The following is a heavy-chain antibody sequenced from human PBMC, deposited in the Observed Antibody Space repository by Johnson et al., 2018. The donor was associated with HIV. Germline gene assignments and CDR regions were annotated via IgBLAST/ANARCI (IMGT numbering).Heavy chain of an antibody. CDR3: AKERSGSYSGADAFDI. V-gene: IGHV3-33*06. Sequence: QVQLVESGGGVVQPGRSLRLSCAASGFTFSSYGMHWVRQAPGKGLEWVAVIWYDGSNKYYADSVKGRFPISRDNSKNTLYLQMNSLRAEDTAVYYCAKERSGSYSGADAFDIWGQGTMVTVSS. D-gene: IGHD1-26*01. J-gene: IGHJ3*02. CDR1: GFTFSSYG. CDR2: IWYDGSNK.